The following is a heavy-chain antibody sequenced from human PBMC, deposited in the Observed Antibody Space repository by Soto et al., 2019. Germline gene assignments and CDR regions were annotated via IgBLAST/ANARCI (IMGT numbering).Heavy chain of an antibody. CDR3: AKDTYYHDSSGYDIFDS. CDR2: ISYAGSNK. D-gene: IGHD3-22*01. Sequence: QVQLVESGGGVVQPGRSLRLSCAASGLTFSSYGMHWVRQAPGKGLEWVAVISYAGSNKHYADSVKGRFTISRDNSKNTLDLKMNSLRAEDTAVYYCAKDTYYHDSSGYDIFDSWGQGNLVTVSS. J-gene: IGHJ4*02. CDR1: GLTFSSYG. V-gene: IGHV3-30*18.